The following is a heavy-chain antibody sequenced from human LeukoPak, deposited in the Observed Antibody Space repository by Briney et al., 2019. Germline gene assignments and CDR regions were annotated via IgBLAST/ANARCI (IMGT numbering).Heavy chain of an antibody. D-gene: IGHD3-22*01. V-gene: IGHV4-34*01. CDR3: ARKVYYYVRRGYYGPVRAFDI. CDR1: GGSFSGYY. J-gene: IGHJ3*02. Sequence: SETLSLTCAVYGGSFSGYYWSWIRQPPGKGLEWIGEINHSGSTNYNPSLKSRVTISVDTSKNQFSLKLSSVTAAATAVYYCARKVYYYVRRGYYGPVRAFDIWGQGTMVTVSS. CDR2: INHSGST.